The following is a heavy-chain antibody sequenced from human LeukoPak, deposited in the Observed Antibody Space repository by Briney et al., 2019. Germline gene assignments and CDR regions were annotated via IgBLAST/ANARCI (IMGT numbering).Heavy chain of an antibody. Sequence: SVKVSCKASVGTFSSYAICWGRHAPGQGLEWMGGIMPIFGTANDAQKFQGRVTITTDESTSTAYMELSSLRSEDTAVYYCARGSGSYYANNWFDPWGQGTLVTVSS. CDR3: ARGSGSYYANNWFDP. J-gene: IGHJ5*02. CDR2: IMPIFGTA. D-gene: IGHD1-26*01. V-gene: IGHV1-69*05. CDR1: VGTFSSYA.